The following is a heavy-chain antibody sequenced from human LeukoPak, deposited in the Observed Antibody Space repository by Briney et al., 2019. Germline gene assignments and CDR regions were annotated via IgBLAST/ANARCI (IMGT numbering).Heavy chain of an antibody. CDR1: GGSISSGGYS. CDR2: IYHSGST. D-gene: IGHD2-15*01. CDR3: ARFCSGGSCPFDP. V-gene: IGHV4-30-2*01. J-gene: IGHJ5*02. Sequence: SQTLSLTCAVSGGSISSGGYSWSWSRQPPGKGLEWIGYIYHSGSTYYNPSLKSRVTISVDRSKNQFSLKLSSVTAADTAVYYCARFCSGGSCPFDPWGQGTLVTVSS.